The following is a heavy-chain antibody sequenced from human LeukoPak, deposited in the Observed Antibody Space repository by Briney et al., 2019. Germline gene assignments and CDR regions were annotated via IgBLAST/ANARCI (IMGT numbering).Heavy chain of an antibody. Sequence: PGRSLRLSCAASGFTFSSYGMHWVRQAPGKGLEWVAVISYDGRNKYYADSVKGRFTISRDNSKNTLYLQMNSLRAEDTAVYFCAKSTRAVMAMMDVWGKGTTVTVSS. V-gene: IGHV3-30*18. CDR1: GFTFSSYG. J-gene: IGHJ6*04. D-gene: IGHD3-16*01. CDR2: ISYDGRNK. CDR3: AKSTRAVMAMMDV.